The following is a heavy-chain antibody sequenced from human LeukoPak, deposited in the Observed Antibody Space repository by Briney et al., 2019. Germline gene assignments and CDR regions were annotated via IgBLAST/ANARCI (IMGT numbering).Heavy chain of an antibody. D-gene: IGHD2-15*01. CDR2: TYTSGST. J-gene: IGHJ6*02. CDR1: GGSISSYY. Sequence: PSETLSLTCTVSGGSISSYYWSWIRQPAGKGLEWIGRTYTSGSTNYNPSLKSRVTMSVDTSKNQFSLKLSSVTAADTAVYYCARDERYCSGGSCYSNGMYYYYYGMDVWGQGTTVTVSS. V-gene: IGHV4-4*07. CDR3: ARDERYCSGGSCYSNGMYYYYYGMDV.